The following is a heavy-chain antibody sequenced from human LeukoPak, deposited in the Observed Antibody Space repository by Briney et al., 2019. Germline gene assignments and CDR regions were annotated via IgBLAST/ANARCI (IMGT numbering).Heavy chain of an antibody. Sequence: GGTLRLSCAASGFTFSSYGMSWVRQAPGKGLEWGSAISGSGGSAYYADSVKGRFTISRDNAKNSLYLQMNSLRAEDTAVYYCAREGALYYYDSSGYLYWGQGTLVTVSS. J-gene: IGHJ4*02. CDR2: ISGSGGSA. CDR3: AREGALYYYDSSGYLY. CDR1: GFTFSSYG. D-gene: IGHD3-22*01. V-gene: IGHV3-23*01.